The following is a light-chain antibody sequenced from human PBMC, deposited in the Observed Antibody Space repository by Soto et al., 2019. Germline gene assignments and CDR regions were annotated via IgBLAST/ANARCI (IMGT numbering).Light chain of an antibody. Sequence: EIVMTQSPATLSVSPGERATLSCRASQSVRSNLAWYQQKPGQTPRLLISGASTRATGISARFSGSGSGTEFTLTISSLRSEDFAVYYCQQYNNWPGTFGQGTKVEIK. CDR1: QSVRSN. J-gene: IGKJ1*01. CDR2: GAS. CDR3: QQYNNWPGT. V-gene: IGKV3-15*01.